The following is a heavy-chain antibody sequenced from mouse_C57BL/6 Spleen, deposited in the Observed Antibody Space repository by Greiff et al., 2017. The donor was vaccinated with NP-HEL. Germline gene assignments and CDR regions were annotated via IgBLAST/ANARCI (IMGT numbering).Heavy chain of an antibody. Sequence: QVQLKQSGPELVKPGASVKISCKASGYAFSSSWMNWVKQRPGKGLEWIGRIYPGDGDTNYNGKFKGKATLTADKSSSTAYMQLSSLTSEDSAVYFCASTVVPGYFDVWGTGTTVTVSS. J-gene: IGHJ1*03. CDR1: GYAFSSSW. V-gene: IGHV1-82*01. CDR3: ASTVVPGYFDV. D-gene: IGHD1-1*01. CDR2: IYPGDGDT.